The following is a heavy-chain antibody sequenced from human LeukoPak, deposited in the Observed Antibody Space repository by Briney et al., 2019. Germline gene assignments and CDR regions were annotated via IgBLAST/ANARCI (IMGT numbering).Heavy chain of an antibody. V-gene: IGHV3-20*04. J-gene: IGHJ6*03. CDR3: ARVTGYYFYIDL. CDR1: GFIFDAYG. CDR2: MNWNGESR. Sequence: GGSLRLSCGASGFIFDAYGMAWVRQAPGKGLEGVAGMNWNGESRGYADSVKGRFTISRDNAKNSLQLQMSSLRPEDTAFYYCARVTGYYFYIDLWGNGTPVTVSS.